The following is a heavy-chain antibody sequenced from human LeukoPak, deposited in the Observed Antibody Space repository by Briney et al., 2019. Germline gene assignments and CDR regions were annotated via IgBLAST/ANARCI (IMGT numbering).Heavy chain of an antibody. CDR1: VFTFSSYA. V-gene: IGHV3-64*01. Sequence: PGGSLRLSCAASVFTFSSYAMHWVRQAPGKGLEYVSAISSNGGSTYYANSVKGRFTISRDNSKNTLYLQMGSLRAEDMAVYYCARVQPGYTFDYWGQGTMVTVSS. J-gene: IGHJ4*02. CDR3: ARVQPGYTFDY. D-gene: IGHD2-2*02. CDR2: ISSNGGST.